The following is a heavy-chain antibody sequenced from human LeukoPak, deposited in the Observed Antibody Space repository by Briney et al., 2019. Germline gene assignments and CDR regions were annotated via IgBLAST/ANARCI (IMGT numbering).Heavy chain of an antibody. D-gene: IGHD6-13*01. V-gene: IGHV3-48*02. CDR2: ISSSGSTT. CDR3: ELGSPHTPIDY. Sequence: PGGSLRLSCAASGFTFSRQSINWVRQAPGKGLEWVSYISSSGSTTYYADSVKGRFTISRDNAKNSMYLQMNSLREEGTAVYYVELGSPHTPIDYWGRGTLVTVSS. J-gene: IGHJ4*02. CDR1: GFTFSRQS.